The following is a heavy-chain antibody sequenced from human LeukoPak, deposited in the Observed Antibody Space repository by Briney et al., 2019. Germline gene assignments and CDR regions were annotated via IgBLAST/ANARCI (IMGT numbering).Heavy chain of an antibody. Sequence: PGGSLRLSCAASGFTFSGYAMNWVRQAPGKGLEWVSLIFASGSTTKDADSVKGRFNISIDNSKSTLYLQMNSLRAEDTAVYYCAKDLRPDGINDFDHWGQGALVTVSS. CDR1: GFTFSGYA. D-gene: IGHD1-1*01. CDR3: AKDLRPDGINDFDH. CDR2: IFASGSTT. J-gene: IGHJ4*02. V-gene: IGHV3-23*05.